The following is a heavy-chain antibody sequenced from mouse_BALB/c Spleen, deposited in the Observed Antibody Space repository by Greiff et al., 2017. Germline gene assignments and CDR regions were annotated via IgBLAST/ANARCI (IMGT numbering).Heavy chain of an antibody. CDR1: GFTFSSYA. CDR2: ISSGGSYT. V-gene: IGHV5-9-3*01. CDR3: ARQDYYGSSFDY. J-gene: IGHJ2*01. D-gene: IGHD1-1*01. Sequence: DVQLVESGGGLVKPGGSLKLSCAASGFTFSSYAMSWVRQTPEKRLEWVATISSGGSYTYYPDSVKGRFTISRDNAKNTLYLQMSSLRSEDTAMYYCARQDYYGSSFDYWGQGTTLTVSS.